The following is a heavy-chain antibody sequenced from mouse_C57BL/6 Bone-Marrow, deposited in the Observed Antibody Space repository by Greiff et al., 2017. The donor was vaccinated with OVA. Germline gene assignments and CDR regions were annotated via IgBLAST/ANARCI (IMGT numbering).Heavy chain of an antibody. Sequence: QVQLQQSGAELARPGASVKLSCKASGYTFTSYGISWVKQRTGQGLEWIGEIYPRSGNTYYNEKFKGKATLTADKSSSTAYMELRSLTSEDSAVYFCARHLYDGYPAWFAYWGQGTLVTVSA. J-gene: IGHJ3*01. V-gene: IGHV1-81*01. CDR3: ARHLYDGYPAWFAY. D-gene: IGHD2-3*01. CDR1: GYTFTSYG. CDR2: IYPRSGNT.